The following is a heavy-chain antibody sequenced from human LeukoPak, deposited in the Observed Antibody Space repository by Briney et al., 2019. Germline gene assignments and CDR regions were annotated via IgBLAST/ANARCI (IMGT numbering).Heavy chain of an antibody. J-gene: IGHJ3*02. CDR2: IKQDGSEK. Sequence: GGSLRLSCAASGFTFSSYWMSWVRQAPGKGLEWVANIKQDGSEKYYVDSVKGRFTISRDNAKNSLYLQMNSLRAEDTAVYYCARLMDSVAGLDAFDIWGQGTMVTVSS. CDR1: GFTFSSYW. CDR3: ARLMDSVAGLDAFDI. V-gene: IGHV3-7*01. D-gene: IGHD6-19*01.